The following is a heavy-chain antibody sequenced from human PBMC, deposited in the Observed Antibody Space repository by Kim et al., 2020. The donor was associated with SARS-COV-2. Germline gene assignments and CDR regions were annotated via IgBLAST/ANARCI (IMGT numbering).Heavy chain of an antibody. Sequence: GGSLRLSCAASGFTFSSYAMHWVRQAPGKGLEWVAVISYDGSNKYYADSVKGRFTISRDNSKNTLYLQMNSLRAEDTAVYYCARDLARGYSYGVGNYYYYYGIDVWGQGTTVTVSS. CDR1: GFTFSSYA. D-gene: IGHD5-18*01. J-gene: IGHJ6*02. CDR2: ISYDGSNK. V-gene: IGHV3-30-3*01. CDR3: ARDLARGYSYGVGNYYYYYGIDV.